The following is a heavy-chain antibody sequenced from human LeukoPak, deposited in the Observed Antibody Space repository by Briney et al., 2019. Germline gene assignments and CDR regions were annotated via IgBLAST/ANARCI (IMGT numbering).Heavy chain of an antibody. J-gene: IGHJ6*03. CDR2: IYSGGST. D-gene: IGHD6-6*01. V-gene: IGHV3-66*01. CDR1: GFTVSNNY. CDR3: AKDRRYSSSSRNYMDV. Sequence: GGSLRLSCAASGFTVSNNYMSWVRQAPGKGLEWVSIIYSGGSTYYADSVKGRFIISRDNSKITLYLQMSSLRAEDTAVYYCAKDRRYSSSSRNYMDVWGKGTTVTVSS.